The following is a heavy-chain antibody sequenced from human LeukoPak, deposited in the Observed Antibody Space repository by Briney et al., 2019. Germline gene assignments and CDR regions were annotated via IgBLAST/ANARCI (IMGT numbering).Heavy chain of an antibody. V-gene: IGHV3-74*01. D-gene: IGHD6-19*01. CDR1: GFTFSSYW. Sequence: GGSLRLSCAASGFTFSSYWMHWVRQAPGKGLVWVSRINSDGSSTYYADSVKGRFTISRDNSKNTLYLQMNSLRAEDTAVYYCAKKRVAVAGTHYFDYWGQGTLVTVSS. J-gene: IGHJ4*02. CDR3: AKKRVAVAGTHYFDY. CDR2: INSDGSST.